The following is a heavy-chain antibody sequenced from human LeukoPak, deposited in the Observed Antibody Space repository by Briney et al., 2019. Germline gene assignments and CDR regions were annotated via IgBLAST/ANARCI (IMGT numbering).Heavy chain of an antibody. CDR2: IIPIFGTA. J-gene: IGHJ5*02. D-gene: IGHD3-10*01. CDR1: GGTFSSYA. Sequence: SVKVSCKASGGTFSSYAISLVRQAPGQGLEWMGRIIPIFGTANYAQKFQGRVTITTDESTSTAYMELSSLRSEDTAVYYCARGPMVRGVIIDNWFDPWGQGTLVTVSS. V-gene: IGHV1-69*05. CDR3: ARGPMVRGVIIDNWFDP.